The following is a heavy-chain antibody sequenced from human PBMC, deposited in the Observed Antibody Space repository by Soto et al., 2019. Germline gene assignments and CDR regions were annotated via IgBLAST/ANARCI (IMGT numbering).Heavy chain of an antibody. CDR1: GYPFTSRY. CDR3: GRGGQVLAETFAS. J-gene: IGHJ4*02. V-gene: IGHV1-46*04. D-gene: IGHD3-3*02. Sequence: QVQLVQSGPEVKKPGAPVKIACKSSGYPFTSRYIHWVRHATGQGFQWMGIINPRDGKTTYAQNLHVTLTMTRDTSTSTLYLEMTSVTSDYTAVYYWGRGGQVLAETFASWGQGPLITVSS. CDR2: INPRDGKT.